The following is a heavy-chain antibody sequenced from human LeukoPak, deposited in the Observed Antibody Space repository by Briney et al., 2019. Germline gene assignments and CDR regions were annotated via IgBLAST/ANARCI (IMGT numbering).Heavy chain of an antibody. V-gene: IGHV1-18*04. J-gene: IGHJ4*02. D-gene: IGHD3-10*01. Sequence: ASVKVSCKVFGNTFTGYYVHWVRQAPGQGLEWMGWISGYNGYTNYTQKLQGRVTMTTDTSTSTAYMEVRSLRSDDTAVYYCARGQANRLLWVGELLSNINPLDYWGQGTLITVSA. CDR2: ISGYNGYT. CDR3: ARGQANRLLWVGELLSNINPLDY. CDR1: GNTFTGYY.